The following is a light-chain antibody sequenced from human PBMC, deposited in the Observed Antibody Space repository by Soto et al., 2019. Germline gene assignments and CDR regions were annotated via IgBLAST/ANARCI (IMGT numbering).Light chain of an antibody. V-gene: IGKV3-20*01. J-gene: IGKJ2*01. CDR2: GVS. CDR3: QHYGSSPRT. Sequence: EIVMTQSPVTLSVSPGERATLSCRASQSVRNTYLAWYQQKPGQAPRLLISGVSTRAAGIPARFSGSGSGTEFTLTISSLQSEDFAMYYCQHYGSSPRTFGQGTKLEIK. CDR1: QSVRNTY.